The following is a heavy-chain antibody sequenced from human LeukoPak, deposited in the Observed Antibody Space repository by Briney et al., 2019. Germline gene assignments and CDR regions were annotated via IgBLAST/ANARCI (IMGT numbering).Heavy chain of an antibody. D-gene: IGHD2-2*01. J-gene: IGHJ4*02. Sequence: GGSLRLSCAASGFTFSSYGMHWVRQAPGKGLERVAFVRYDGSNKYYADSVKGRFTISRDNSKNTLYLQMNSLRAEDTAVYYCAKGPRYCSSTSCSHALYYFDYWGQGTLVTVSS. CDR3: AKGPRYCSSTSCSHALYYFDY. V-gene: IGHV3-30*02. CDR1: GFTFSSYG. CDR2: VRYDGSNK.